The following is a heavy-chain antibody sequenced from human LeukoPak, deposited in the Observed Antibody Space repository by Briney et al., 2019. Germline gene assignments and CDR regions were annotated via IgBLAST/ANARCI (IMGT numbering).Heavy chain of an antibody. CDR2: IKGDGSST. CDR1: GFTXXSYW. Sequence: LXLSXXXSGFTXXSYWRRWVRHTPGKGLVWVSRIKGDGSSTNYADSVKGGFTISRDNAKNTLYLQMNSLRAEDTAVYYCARDGYSFGHDFDYWGQGTLVTVSS. J-gene: IGHJ4*02. D-gene: IGHD5-18*01. V-gene: IGHV3-74*01. CDR3: ARDGYSFGHDFDY.